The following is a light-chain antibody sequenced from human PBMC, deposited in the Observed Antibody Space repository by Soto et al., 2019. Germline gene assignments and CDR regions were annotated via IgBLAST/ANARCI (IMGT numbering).Light chain of an antibody. CDR1: SGSIASNY. CDR3: QSFDSSNQV. Sequence: FILTQPHSVSESPGKTGNLFCTRSSGSIASNYVQWCQQRPGSSPTTVIFEDNQRPSGVPDRFSGSIDSSSNSASLTISGLKTEDEADYYCQSFDSSNQVFGGGTKVTVL. J-gene: IGLJ3*02. CDR2: EDN. V-gene: IGLV6-57*01.